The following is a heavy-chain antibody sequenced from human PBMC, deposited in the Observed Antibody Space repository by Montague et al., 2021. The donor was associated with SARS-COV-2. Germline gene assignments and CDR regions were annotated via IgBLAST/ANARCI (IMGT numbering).Heavy chain of an antibody. J-gene: IGHJ5*02. CDR1: GGSLSGYY. Sequence: SETLSLTCAVYGGSLSGYYWAWIRQTPGKELEWIGEINHSGNTNYNPSLKSRLTISVDTSKKQFSLKLSSVTTADAAVYYCARGADYDFWSGYLRYKWFDPWGLGTPVTVSS. CDR2: INHSGNT. V-gene: IGHV4-34*01. CDR3: ARGADYDFWSGYLRYKWFDP. D-gene: IGHD3-3*01.